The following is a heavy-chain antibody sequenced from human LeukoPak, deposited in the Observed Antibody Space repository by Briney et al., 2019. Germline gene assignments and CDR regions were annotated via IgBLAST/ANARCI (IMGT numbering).Heavy chain of an antibody. J-gene: IGHJ6*02. V-gene: IGHV3-30*03. Sequence: HTGRALRLSCAASGFTFSSYGMHWVRQAPGKGLEWVAVISYDGSNKYYADSVKGRFTISRDNSKNPLYLQMNSLSAEDTAVSYCARGPPAAAAAYYYYGMDVWGQGTTVTVSS. D-gene: IGHD6-13*01. CDR2: ISYDGSNK. CDR1: GFTFSSYG. CDR3: ARGPPAAAAAYYYYGMDV.